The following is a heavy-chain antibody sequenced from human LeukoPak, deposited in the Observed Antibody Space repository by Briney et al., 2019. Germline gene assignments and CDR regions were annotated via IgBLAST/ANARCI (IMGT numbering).Heavy chain of an antibody. CDR3: AGNNGMDV. CDR1: GFALSSHW. J-gene: IGHJ6*02. CDR2: VNRDGSET. Sequence: GGSLRLSCAASGFALSSHWMTWVRQVPGRGPEWVANVNRDGSETYYLDPVKGRFTISKDNAKNSLYLQMNSLRAEDTALYHCAGNNGMDVWGQGTTVIVSS. V-gene: IGHV3-7*03.